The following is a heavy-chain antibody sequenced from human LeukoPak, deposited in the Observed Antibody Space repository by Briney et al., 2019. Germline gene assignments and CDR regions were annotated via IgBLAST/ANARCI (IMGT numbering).Heavy chain of an antibody. J-gene: IGHJ4*02. D-gene: IGHD3-10*01. CDR1: GFTFSSYS. V-gene: IGHV3-21*01. Sequence: GGSLRLSXAASGFTFSSYSMNWVRQAPGKGLEWVSSISSSSSYIYYADSVKGRFTISRDNAKNSLYLQMNSLRAEDTAVYYCARVGGSGSFNYWGQGTLVTVSS. CDR3: ARVGGSGSFNY. CDR2: ISSSSSYI.